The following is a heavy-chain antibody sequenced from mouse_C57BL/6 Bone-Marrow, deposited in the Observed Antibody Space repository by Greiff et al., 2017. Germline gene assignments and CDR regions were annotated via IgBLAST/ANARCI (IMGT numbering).Heavy chain of an antibody. CDR1: GYTFTSYW. J-gene: IGHJ2*01. D-gene: IGHD1-1*01. Sequence: QVQLQQSGAELVKPGASVKLSCKASGYTFTSYWMQWVKQRPGQGLEWIGEIDPSDSYTNYNQKFKGKATLTVDTSSSTSYMQLSSLTSVDSAVYDCARGGVTTVVGGGYFDYWGQGTTLTVSS. CDR3: ARGGVTTVVGGGYFDY. CDR2: IDPSDSYT. V-gene: IGHV1-50*01.